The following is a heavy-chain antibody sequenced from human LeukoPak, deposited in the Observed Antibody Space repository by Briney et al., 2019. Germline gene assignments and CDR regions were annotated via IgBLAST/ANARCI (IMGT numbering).Heavy chain of an antibody. CDR1: GFTFSSYA. J-gene: IGHJ4*02. Sequence: GGSLGLSCAASGFTFSSYAMSWVRQAPGKGLEWVSAISGSGGSTYYADSVKGRFTISRDNSKNTLYLQMNSLRAADTAVYYCARENSVYDFWSGYSYYFDYWGQGTLVTVSS. V-gene: IGHV3-23*01. D-gene: IGHD3-3*01. CDR2: ISGSGGST. CDR3: ARENSVYDFWSGYSYYFDY.